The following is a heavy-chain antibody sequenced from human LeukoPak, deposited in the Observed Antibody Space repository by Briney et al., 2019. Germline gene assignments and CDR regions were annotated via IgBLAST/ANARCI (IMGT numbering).Heavy chain of an antibody. Sequence: SETLSLTCTVFGESMRSGKYYWSGMRSPPGEGLEWLGYLFASGTTYYNPSLKIRVTISTVTSNNHFSLDLSAVTVADTAAYYRASYPMLNHMIYWGQGTLVTVSS. CDR2: LFASGTT. V-gene: IGHV4-31*03. D-gene: IGHD3-16*01. CDR3: ASYPMLNHMIY. CDR1: GESMRSGKYY. J-gene: IGHJ4*02.